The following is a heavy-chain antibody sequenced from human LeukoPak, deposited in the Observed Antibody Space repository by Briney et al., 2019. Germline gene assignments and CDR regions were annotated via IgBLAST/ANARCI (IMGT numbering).Heavy chain of an antibody. Sequence: ASVKVSCKASGYTFTSYGISWVRQAPGQGLEWMGWISPNSGGTNYAQKFQGRVTMTRDTSISTAYMELSRLRSDDTAVYYCARDRAIAVAGTRDDFDYWGQGTLVTVSS. J-gene: IGHJ4*02. V-gene: IGHV1-2*02. CDR2: ISPNSGGT. D-gene: IGHD6-19*01. CDR1: GYTFTSYG. CDR3: ARDRAIAVAGTRDDFDY.